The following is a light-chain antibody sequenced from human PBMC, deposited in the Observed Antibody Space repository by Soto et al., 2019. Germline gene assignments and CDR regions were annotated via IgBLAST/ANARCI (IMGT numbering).Light chain of an antibody. Sequence: EIVLTQSPGTLSLSPGERATLSCRASQSVSSNYLAWYQQKPGQAPRLLIYGASSRATGIPDRFSGSGSGTDFTLIISRLEPEDFAVYYCQQFGRSPWTFGQGTKVEIK. J-gene: IGKJ1*01. CDR2: GAS. CDR1: QSVSSNY. V-gene: IGKV3-20*01. CDR3: QQFGRSPWT.